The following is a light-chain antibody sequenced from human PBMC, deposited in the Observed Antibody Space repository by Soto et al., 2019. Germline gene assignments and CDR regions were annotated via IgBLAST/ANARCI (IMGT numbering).Light chain of an antibody. J-gene: IGKJ5*01. Sequence: DIQMTRSPSSLSASVGYRVTVTCQASQDISDHLNWYQYKEGEAPQLLIYDASKLQTGVPSRFSGRGSGKDFTFTFSSLQPDDSGTYYCQQFYDLPITFGQGTRLEIK. CDR2: DAS. V-gene: IGKV1-33*01. CDR1: QDISDH. CDR3: QQFYDLPIT.